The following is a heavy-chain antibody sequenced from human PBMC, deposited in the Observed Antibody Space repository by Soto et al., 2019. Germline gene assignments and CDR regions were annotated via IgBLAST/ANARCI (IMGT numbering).Heavy chain of an antibody. D-gene: IGHD2-2*01. Sequence: QVQLVQSGAEVKKPGSSVKVSCKASGGTYSNYVISWVRQAPGQGLEWMGRIIPNLDIANYAQKFQGRVTITADKSTSTTYMELRSLRPEDTAVYYWARDAAATTWYYYGMDVWGRGTTVTVSS. CDR3: ARDAAATTWYYYGMDV. J-gene: IGHJ6*02. CDR1: GGTYSNYV. CDR2: IIPNLDIA. V-gene: IGHV1-69*04.